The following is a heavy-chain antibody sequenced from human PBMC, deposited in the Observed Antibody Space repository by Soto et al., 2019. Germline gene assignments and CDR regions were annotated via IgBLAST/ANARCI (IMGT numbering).Heavy chain of an antibody. CDR2: IYYSGST. CDR1: GGSISGYY. V-gene: IGHV4-59*01. Sequence: NPSETLSLTCTVSGGSISGYYWSWIRQPPGKGLEWIGYIYYSGSTNYNPSLKSRVTISVDTSKNQFSLKLGSVTAADTAVYYCASTLGRGITGTTFDYWGQGTLVTVSS. D-gene: IGHD1-7*01. J-gene: IGHJ4*02. CDR3: ASTLGRGITGTTFDY.